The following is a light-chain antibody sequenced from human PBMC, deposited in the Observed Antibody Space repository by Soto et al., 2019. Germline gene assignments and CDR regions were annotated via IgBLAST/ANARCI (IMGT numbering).Light chain of an antibody. CDR1: QGMNIY. CDR3: QKYDSAPRT. Sequence: DIQMTQSPSSLSASVGDRVTITCRASQGMNIYLAWYQQKPGKVPKLLIYSASTLQSGVPSRFRGSGSGTDFTLTISSLQPEDVATYYCQKYDSAPRTFGPGTKVDIK. J-gene: IGKJ3*01. V-gene: IGKV1-27*01. CDR2: SAS.